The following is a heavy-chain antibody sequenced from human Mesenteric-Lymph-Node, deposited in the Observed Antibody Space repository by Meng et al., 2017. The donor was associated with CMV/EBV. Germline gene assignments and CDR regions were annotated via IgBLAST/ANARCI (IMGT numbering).Heavy chain of an antibody. V-gene: IGHV3-21*01. CDR1: GFTFSSYS. D-gene: IGHD4/OR15-4a*01. CDR2: ITSSSSHI. J-gene: IGHJ6*02. CDR3: ARDSEVPPRPYYYYGMDV. Sequence: GGSLRLSCAASGFTFSSYSMNWARQAPGKGLEWVSSITSSSSHIYYADSVRGRFTISRDNAENSLYLQMNSLRAEDAAVYYCARDSEVPPRPYYYYGMDVWGQGTTVTVSS.